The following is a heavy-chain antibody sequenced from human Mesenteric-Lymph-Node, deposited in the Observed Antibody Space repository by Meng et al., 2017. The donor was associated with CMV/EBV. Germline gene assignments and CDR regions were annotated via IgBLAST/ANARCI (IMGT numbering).Heavy chain of an antibody. CDR1: GFTFSSYT. CDR3: AKRGHYYGSGSYYKGYGMDV. D-gene: IGHD3-10*01. J-gene: IGHJ6*02. Sequence: GESLKISCAASGFTFSSYTMSWVRQAPGKGLEWVSAISGSGGSTYYADSVKGRFTISRDNSKNTLYLQMNSLRAEDTAVYYCAKRGHYYGSGSYYKGYGMDVWGQGTTGT. CDR2: ISGSGGST. V-gene: IGHV3-23*01.